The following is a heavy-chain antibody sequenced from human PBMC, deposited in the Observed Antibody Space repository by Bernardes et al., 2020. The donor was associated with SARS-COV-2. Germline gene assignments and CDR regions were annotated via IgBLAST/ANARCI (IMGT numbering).Heavy chain of an antibody. J-gene: IGHJ4*02. CDR3: AKEHVPVGGPEYFDS. CDR1: GFTFSRYA. Sequence: GGSLRLSCAASGFTFSRYAMSWVRQAPGKGLEWVSVISGSGDGTDYADSGKGRFTISRDNSKKTLYLQMNSLRAEDTAVYYCAKEHVPVGGPEYFDSWGQGGLVTV. D-gene: IGHD2-2*01. V-gene: IGHV3-23*01. CDR2: ISGSGDGT.